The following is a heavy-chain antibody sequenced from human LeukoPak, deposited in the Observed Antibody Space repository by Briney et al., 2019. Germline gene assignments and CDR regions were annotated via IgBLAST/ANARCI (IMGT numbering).Heavy chain of an antibody. Sequence: GESLKISCKGSGYSFTYYWIAWVRQMPGKGLEWMGIIYPGDSETRYSPSFQGQVTISADKSISTAYVQWSSLKASDTAIYYCARQDGYGLYYFDYWGQGTLVTVSS. CDR1: GYSFTYYW. J-gene: IGHJ4*02. V-gene: IGHV5-51*01. CDR3: ARQDGYGLYYFDY. D-gene: IGHD5-18*01. CDR2: IYPGDSET.